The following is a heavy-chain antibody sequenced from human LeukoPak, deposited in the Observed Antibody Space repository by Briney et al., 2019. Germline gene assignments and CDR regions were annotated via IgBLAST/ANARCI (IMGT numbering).Heavy chain of an antibody. CDR2: ISHNATNK. J-gene: IGHJ4*02. Sequence: GRSLRLSCSAPGFTFSDYYMSWIRQAPGKGLEWISYISHNATNKYYAESLRGRFPISRDNAKNSLFLQMDSLRGEDTAAYHCAGAVCMFGSGREQRCYVDCWGQGTLVTVSS. V-gene: IGHV3-11*04. D-gene: IGHD3-10*01. CDR1: GFTFSDYY. CDR3: AGAVCMFGSGREQRCYVDC.